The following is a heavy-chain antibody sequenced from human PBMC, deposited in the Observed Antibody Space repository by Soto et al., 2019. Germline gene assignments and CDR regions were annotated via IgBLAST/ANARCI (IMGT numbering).Heavy chain of an antibody. CDR1: GYTLTELS. D-gene: IGHD6-13*01. CDR3: ATLNSSSWSFDY. J-gene: IGHJ4*02. Sequence: AASVKVYCTISGYTLTELSMHWVRQDPGKGLEWMGGFDPEDGETIYAQKFQGRVTMTEDTSTDTAYMELSSLRSEDTAVYYCATLNSSSWSFDYWGQGTLVTVSS. V-gene: IGHV1-24*01. CDR2: FDPEDGET.